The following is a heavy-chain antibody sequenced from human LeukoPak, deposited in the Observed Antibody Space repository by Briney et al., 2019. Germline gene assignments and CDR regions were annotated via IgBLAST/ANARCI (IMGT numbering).Heavy chain of an antibody. Sequence: GASVKVSCKASGYTFTSYYMHWVRQAPGQGLEWMGIINPSGGSTSYAQKFQGRVTMTGDMSTSTVYMELSSLRSEDTAVYYCARAAYSSGWYVGWGQGTLVTVSS. CDR2: INPSGGST. CDR3: ARAAYSSGWYVG. CDR1: GYTFTSYY. V-gene: IGHV1-46*01. J-gene: IGHJ4*02. D-gene: IGHD6-19*01.